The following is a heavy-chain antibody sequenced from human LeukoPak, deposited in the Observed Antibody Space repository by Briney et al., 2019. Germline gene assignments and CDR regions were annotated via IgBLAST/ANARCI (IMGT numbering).Heavy chain of an antibody. V-gene: IGHV5-51*01. CDR2: IYPGDSDT. CDR3: ATISNWGTWTYFFDY. Sequence: GESLKISCKGSGYIFTSYWIGWVRQMPGKGLEWMGIIYPGDSDTRYSPSFQGQVTISADKSISTAYLQWSSLKASDTAMYYCATISNWGTWTYFFDYWGQGTLVSVSS. D-gene: IGHD7-27*01. J-gene: IGHJ4*02. CDR1: GYIFTSYW.